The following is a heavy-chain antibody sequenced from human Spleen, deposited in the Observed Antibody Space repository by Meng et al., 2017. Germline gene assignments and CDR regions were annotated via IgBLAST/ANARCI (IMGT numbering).Heavy chain of an antibody. CDR1: GFTFSTYE. J-gene: IGHJ4*02. D-gene: IGHD3-10*01. CDR3: AREYYYGSGSYYL. Sequence: GESLKISCAASGFTFSTYEMIWVRQAPGRGLEWVSYIGSSGDTIYYADSVKGRFTISRDNAKNSLYLQMNSLRAEDTAVYYCAREYYYGSGSYYLWGQGTLVTVSS. CDR2: IGSSGDTI. V-gene: IGHV3-48*03.